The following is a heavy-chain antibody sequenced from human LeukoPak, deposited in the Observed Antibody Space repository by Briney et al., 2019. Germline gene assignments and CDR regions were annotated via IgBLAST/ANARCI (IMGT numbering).Heavy chain of an antibody. V-gene: IGHV3-7*01. D-gene: IGHD5-12*01. CDR2: IKQDGSEK. J-gene: IGHJ4*02. CDR3: ARATRGGYDGYFDY. Sequence: GGSLRLSCAASGFTFSSYWMSWVRQAPGKGLEWVANIKQDGSEKYYVDSVKGRFIISRDNARKSLYLQMNSLRAEDTAVYYCARATRGGYDGYFDYWGQGTLVTVSS. CDR1: GFTFSSYW.